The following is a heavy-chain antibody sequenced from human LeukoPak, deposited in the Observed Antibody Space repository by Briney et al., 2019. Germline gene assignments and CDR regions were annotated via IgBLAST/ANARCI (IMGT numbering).Heavy chain of an antibody. CDR1: GFTFSSYG. CDR3: AKRMEKQWLVLDYFDY. CDR2: IRYDGSNK. Sequence: PGGSLRLSCAASGFTFSSYGMHWVRQAPGKGLEWVAFIRYDGSNKYYADSVKGRFTISRDNSKNTLYLQMNSLRAEDTAVYYCAKRMEKQWLVLDYFDYWGQGTLVTVSS. J-gene: IGHJ4*02. V-gene: IGHV3-30*02. D-gene: IGHD6-19*01.